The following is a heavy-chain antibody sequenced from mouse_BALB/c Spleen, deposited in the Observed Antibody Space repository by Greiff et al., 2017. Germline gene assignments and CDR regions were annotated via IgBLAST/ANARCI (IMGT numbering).Heavy chain of an antibody. J-gene: IGHJ2*01. CDR2: IYPGDGST. Sequence: VQLQQSGPELVKPGASVKMSCKASGYTFTSYYIHWVKQRPGQGLEWIGWIYPGDGSTKYNEKFKGKTTLTADKSSSTAYMLLSSLTSEDSAIYFCARRDDYDDDYFDYWGQGTTLTVSS. CDR1: GYTFTSYY. V-gene: IGHV1S56*01. D-gene: IGHD2-4*01. CDR3: ARRDDYDDDYFDY.